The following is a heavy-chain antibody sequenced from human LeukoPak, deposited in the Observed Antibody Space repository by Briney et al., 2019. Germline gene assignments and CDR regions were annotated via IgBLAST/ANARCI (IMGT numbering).Heavy chain of an antibody. J-gene: IGHJ6*02. CDR3: AKWVITPYYGMDV. V-gene: IGHV3-7*05. D-gene: IGHD3-16*01. Sequence: PGGSLRLSCEASGFTFSHYWMTWVRQAPGKGLEWVASIKGDGSTKYYVDSLKSRFTISRDNAKNSLFLHMNSLTVEDTAVYYCAKWVITPYYGMDVWGQGTTVTVSS. CDR2: IKGDGSTK. CDR1: GFTFSHYW.